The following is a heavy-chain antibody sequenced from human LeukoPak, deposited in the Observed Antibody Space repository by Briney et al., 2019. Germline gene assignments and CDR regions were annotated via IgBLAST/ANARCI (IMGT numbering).Heavy chain of an antibody. V-gene: IGHV3-21*01. CDR2: ISTSSSYI. D-gene: IGHD1-20*01. Sequence: GGALRLSCAASGFTFSSYSMNWVRQAAGKGLEWVSFISTSSSYIYYADSVKGRFTLSRDNAKNSLYLQMNSLRAEDTAVYYCARDVNWNYCDYWGHGTLVTVSS. J-gene: IGHJ4*01. CDR3: ARDVNWNYCDY. CDR1: GFTFSSYS.